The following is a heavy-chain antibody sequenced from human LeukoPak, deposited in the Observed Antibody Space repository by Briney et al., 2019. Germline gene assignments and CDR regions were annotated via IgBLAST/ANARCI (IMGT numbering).Heavy chain of an antibody. CDR1: GGSISSYY. D-gene: IGHD6-19*01. Sequence: SETLSLTCTVSGGSISSYYWSWIRQPPGKGLEWIGYIYYSGSTNYNPSLKSRVTISVDTSKNQFSLKLSSVTAADTAVYYCARETVAVASRGAFDIWGQGTMVTVPS. V-gene: IGHV4-59*01. CDR3: ARETVAVASRGAFDI. CDR2: IYYSGST. J-gene: IGHJ3*02.